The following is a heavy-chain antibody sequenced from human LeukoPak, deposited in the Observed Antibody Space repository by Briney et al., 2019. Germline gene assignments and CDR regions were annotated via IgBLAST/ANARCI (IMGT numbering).Heavy chain of an antibody. J-gene: IGHJ3*02. CDR2: ISGSGGST. CDR1: GFTFSSYG. CDR3: AKIGGITMIVVDRSDAFDI. Sequence: PGGTLRLSCAASGFTFSSYGMSWVRQAPGKGLEWVSAISGSGGSTYYADSVKGRFTISRDNSKNTLYLQMNSLRAEDTAVYYCAKIGGITMIVVDRSDAFDIWGQGTMVTVSS. D-gene: IGHD3-22*01. V-gene: IGHV3-23*01.